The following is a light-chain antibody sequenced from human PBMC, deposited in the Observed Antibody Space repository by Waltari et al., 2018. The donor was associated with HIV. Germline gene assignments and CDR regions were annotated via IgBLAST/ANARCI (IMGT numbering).Light chain of an antibody. CDR2: GAS. Sequence: DIVLTQPPGTLSLSPGERATLSCRASQSIRTNYLAWYQQKPGQAPRLLIYGASSRATGIPDRFSGGGSGTDFTLTISRLEPEDFAVYYCQQYNKSPYTFGQGTKLDIK. CDR1: QSIRTNY. V-gene: IGKV3-20*01. CDR3: QQYNKSPYT. J-gene: IGKJ2*01.